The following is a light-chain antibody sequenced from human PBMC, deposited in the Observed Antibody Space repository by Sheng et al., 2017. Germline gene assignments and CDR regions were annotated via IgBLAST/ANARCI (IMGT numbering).Light chain of an antibody. Sequence: DIQMTQSPSSLSASVGDRVTITCRASQGISNSLAWYQQKPGKAPKLLLYAASRLEGGVPSRFSGSGSGTDYTLTISSLQPEDFATYYCQQYNTYYSFAQGTKLEIK. V-gene: IGKV1-NL1*01. CDR1: QGISNS. CDR2: AAS. J-gene: IGKJ2*03. CDR3: QQYNTYYS.